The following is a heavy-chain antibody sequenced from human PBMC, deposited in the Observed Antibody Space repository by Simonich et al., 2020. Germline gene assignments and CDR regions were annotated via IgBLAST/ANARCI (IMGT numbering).Heavy chain of an antibody. CDR3: ARAFWDRTGYFDY. J-gene: IGHJ4*02. V-gene: IGHV4-59*01. Sequence: QVQLQESGPGLVKPSETLSIPCTDSGGSISRYYWSWIRQHPGKGLEWIGYIYYSGSTTYNPSLKSRVTISVDTSKNQFSLKLSSVTAADTAVYYCARAFWDRTGYFDYWGQGTLVTVSS. CDR1: GGSISRYY. D-gene: IGHD1-1*01. CDR2: IYYSGST.